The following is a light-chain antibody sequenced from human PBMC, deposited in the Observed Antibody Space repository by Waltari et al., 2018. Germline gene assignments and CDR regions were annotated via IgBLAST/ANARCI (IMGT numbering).Light chain of an antibody. CDR1: QSVSSY. CDR3: QQRSNWPPS. J-gene: IGKJ2*03. V-gene: IGKV3-11*01. CDR2: DAS. Sequence: EIVLTQSPATLSLSPGERATLSCRASQSVSSYLAWYQPKPGQAPRLLIDDASNRATGIPARFSGSGSGTDFTLTISSLEPEDFAVYYCQQRSNWPPSFGQGTKLEIK.